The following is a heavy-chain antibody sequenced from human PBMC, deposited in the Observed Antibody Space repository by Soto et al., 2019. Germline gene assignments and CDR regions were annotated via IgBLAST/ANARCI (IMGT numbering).Heavy chain of an antibody. Sequence: SVKVSCKASGGTFSSYAISWVRQAPGQGLEWMGGIIPIFGTANYAQKFQGRVTITADESTSTAYMELSSLRSEDTAVYYCARDEYGSGSYNLPYYYYMDVWGKGTTVTVSS. CDR2: IIPIFGTA. V-gene: IGHV1-69*13. CDR3: ARDEYGSGSYNLPYYYYMDV. J-gene: IGHJ6*03. CDR1: GGTFSSYA. D-gene: IGHD3-10*01.